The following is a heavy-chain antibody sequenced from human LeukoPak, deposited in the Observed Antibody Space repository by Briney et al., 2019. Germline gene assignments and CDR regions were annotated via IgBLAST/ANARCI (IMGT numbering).Heavy chain of an antibody. CDR2: ISSNNGNT. D-gene: IGHD2-21*01. V-gene: IGHV1-18*01. J-gene: IGHJ5*02. CDR3: ARPVGDRAVP. CDR1: GYPFTTYG. Sequence: ASVKLSCKASGYPFTTYGFSWVRQPPGLGLEWMGWISSNNGNTNYGQTFQGRVTITTDTTTNTASLKLSSLRVADTAVYYCARPVGDRAVPWGEGSLVSVPS.